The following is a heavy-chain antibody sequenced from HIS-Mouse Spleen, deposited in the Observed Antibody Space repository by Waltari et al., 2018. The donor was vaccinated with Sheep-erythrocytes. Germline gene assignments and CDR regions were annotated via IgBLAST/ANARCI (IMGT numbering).Heavy chain of an antibody. J-gene: IGHJ4*02. CDR3: ARHKDTAMVHFDY. CDR1: GGSISSSSYY. Sequence: QLQLQESGPGLVKPSETLSLTCTVSGGSISSSSYYWGWIRQPPGKGLEWIGRIYYSGSTDYNPSLKSRVTISVDTSKNQFSLKLSSVTAADTAVYYCARHKDTAMVHFDYWGQGTLVTVSS. V-gene: IGHV4-39*01. D-gene: IGHD5-18*01. CDR2: IYYSGST.